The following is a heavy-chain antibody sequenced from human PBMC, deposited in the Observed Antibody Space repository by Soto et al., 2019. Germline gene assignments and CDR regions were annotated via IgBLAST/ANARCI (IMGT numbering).Heavy chain of an antibody. CDR3: CIVVVVAATPPFSDGMDV. Sequence: PGGSLRLSCAASGFTFSSYGMHWVRQAPGKGLEWVAVISYDGSNKYYADSVKGRFTISRDNSKNTLYLQMNSLRAEDTAVYYCCIVVVVAATPPFSDGMDVWGQGTTVTVSS. V-gene: IGHV3-30*03. D-gene: IGHD2-15*01. J-gene: IGHJ6*02. CDR1: GFTFSSYG. CDR2: ISYDGSNK.